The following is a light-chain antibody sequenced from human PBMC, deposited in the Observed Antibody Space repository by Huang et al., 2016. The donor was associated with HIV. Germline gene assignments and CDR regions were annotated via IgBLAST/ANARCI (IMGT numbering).Light chain of an antibody. CDR2: AAS. J-gene: IGKJ1*01. Sequence: DIQMTQSPSSLSTSVGDRVTITCRASQDISNSLAWYQQKSGKAPKLLLYAASTLESGVPSRFSGSVSGTHYILNISSLQPEDFASYYCQQYYSPPRTFGQGTRVEIK. CDR1: QDISNS. CDR3: QQYYSPPRT. V-gene: IGKV1-NL1*01.